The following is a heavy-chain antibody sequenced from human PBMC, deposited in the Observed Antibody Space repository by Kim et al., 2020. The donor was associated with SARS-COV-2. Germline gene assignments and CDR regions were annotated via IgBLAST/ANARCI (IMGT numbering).Heavy chain of an antibody. CDR2: INPNSGGT. CDR1: GYTFTGYY. V-gene: IGHV1-2*02. Sequence: ASVKVSCKASGYTFTGYYMHWVRQAPGQGLEWMGWINPNSGGTNYAQKFQGRVTMTRDTSISTAYMELSRLRSDDTAVYYCARDPNRMGTVTTRFLGPKEMATIQDGMDVWGQGTTVTVSS. CDR3: ARDPNRMGTVTTRFLGPKEMATIQDGMDV. D-gene: IGHD4-17*01. J-gene: IGHJ6*02.